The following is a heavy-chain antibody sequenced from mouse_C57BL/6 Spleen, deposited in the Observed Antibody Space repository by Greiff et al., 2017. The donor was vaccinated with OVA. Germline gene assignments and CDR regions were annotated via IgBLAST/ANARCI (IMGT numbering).Heavy chain of an antibody. CDR3: ARTDGYYSYWYFDV. CDR2: IWTGGGT. V-gene: IGHV2-9-1*01. D-gene: IGHD2-3*01. CDR1: GFSLTSYA. J-gene: IGHJ1*03. Sequence: VQLVESGPGLVAPSQSLSITCTVSGFSLTSYAISWVRQPPGKGLEWLGVIWTGGGTNYNSALKSRLSISKDNSKSQVFLKMNSLQTDDTARYYCARTDGYYSYWYFDVWGTGTTVTVSS.